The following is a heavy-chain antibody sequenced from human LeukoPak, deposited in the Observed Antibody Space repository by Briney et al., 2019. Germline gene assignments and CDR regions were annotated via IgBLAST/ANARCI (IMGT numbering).Heavy chain of an antibody. J-gene: IGHJ4*02. D-gene: IGHD3-3*01. CDR2: IYYSGST. CDR1: GGSISSSSYY. CDR3: ASIRITIFGPDY. V-gene: IGHV4-39*07. Sequence: SETLSLTCTVSGGSISSSSYYWGWLRQPPGKGLEWIGSIYYSGSTYYNPSLKSRVTISVDTSKNQFSLKLSSVTAADTAVYYCASIRITIFGPDYWGQGTLVTVSS.